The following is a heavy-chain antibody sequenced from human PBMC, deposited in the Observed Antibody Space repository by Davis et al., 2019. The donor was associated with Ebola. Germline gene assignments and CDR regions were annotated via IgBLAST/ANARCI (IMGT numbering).Heavy chain of an antibody. J-gene: IGHJ3*02. CDR2: MSYDGINK. CDR1: GFTLGHYA. Sequence: PGGSLRLSCAASGFTLGHYAMHWVRQAPGKGLEWVAAMSYDGINKYYVESVKGRFTISRDFSKNTLYLQMNSLRAEDTAVYYCARGVDDAFDIWGQGTLVTVSS. CDR3: ARGVDDAFDI. V-gene: IGHV3-30*01.